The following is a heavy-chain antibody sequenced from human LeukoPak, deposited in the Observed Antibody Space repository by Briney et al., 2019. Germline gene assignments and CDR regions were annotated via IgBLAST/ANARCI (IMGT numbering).Heavy chain of an antibody. V-gene: IGHV3-48*03. CDR2: ISSSGSTI. J-gene: IGHJ6*02. D-gene: IGHD5-12*01. CDR1: GFTFSSYE. Sequence: GGSLRLSCAASGFTFSSYEMNWVRQAPGKGLEWVSYISSSGSTIYYADSVKGRFTISRDNAKNSLYLQMNSLRAEDTAVYYCARDRHSGYDPAYYYYGMDVWGQGTTVTVSS. CDR3: ARDRHSGYDPAYYYYGMDV.